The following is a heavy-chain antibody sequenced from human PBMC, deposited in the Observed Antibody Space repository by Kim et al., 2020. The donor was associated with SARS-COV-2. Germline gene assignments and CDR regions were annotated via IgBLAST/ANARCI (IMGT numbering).Heavy chain of an antibody. CDR2: INPSGGST. J-gene: IGHJ4*02. CDR3: AREDIVVVVAASPFDY. V-gene: IGHV1-46*01. Sequence: ASVKVSCKASGYTFTSYYMHWVRQAPGQGLEWMGIINPSGGSTSYAQKFQGRVTMTRDTSTSTVYMELSSLRSEDTAVYYCAREDIVVVVAASPFDYWGQGTLVTVSS. D-gene: IGHD2-15*01. CDR1: GYTFTSYY.